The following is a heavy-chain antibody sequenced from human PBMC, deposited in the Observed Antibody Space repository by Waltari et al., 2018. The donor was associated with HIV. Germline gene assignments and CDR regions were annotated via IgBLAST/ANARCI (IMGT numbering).Heavy chain of an antibody. CDR2: ITPIFKTT. J-gene: IGHJ4*02. CDR1: GNTFRPYT. CDR3: ARNGDYAPAY. Sequence: QVQLVQSGAEVKKPGSSVMLPCRASGNTFRPYTISWVRQAPGQGLEWMGGITPIFKTTKYAQKFQGRVTLTADESTRTTYMELTSLRSDDTAMYYCARNGDYAPAYWGQGTLVTVSS. V-gene: IGHV1-69*01. D-gene: IGHD4-17*01.